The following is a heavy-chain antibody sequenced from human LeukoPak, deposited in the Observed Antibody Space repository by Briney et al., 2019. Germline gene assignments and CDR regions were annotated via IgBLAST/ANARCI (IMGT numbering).Heavy chain of an antibody. CDR1: GFTFYDYT. CDR2: ISWDGGTT. D-gene: IGHD3-16*01. Sequence: GGSLRLSCAASGFTFYDYTMHWVRHAPGKGLEWVSLISWDGGTTYYADSVKGRFTISRDNSKNSLYLQMNSLRTEDTALYYCAKDSAGGDFYMDVWGKGTTVTVSS. V-gene: IGHV3-43*01. CDR3: AKDSAGGDFYMDV. J-gene: IGHJ6*03.